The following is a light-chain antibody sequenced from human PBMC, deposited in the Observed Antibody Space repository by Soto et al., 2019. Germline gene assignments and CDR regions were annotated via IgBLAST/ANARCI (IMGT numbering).Light chain of an antibody. V-gene: IGKV1-39*01. CDR1: QSISTY. CDR3: QQSYSTPHTIT. Sequence: DIQMTQSPSSLSASVGDRVAITCRASQSISTYLNWYQQKAGLAPKLLIYAASSLQSGVPSRFSGSGSGTDFTLTISSLQPEDFATYYCQQSYSTPHTITFGQGTRLEI. J-gene: IGKJ5*01. CDR2: AAS.